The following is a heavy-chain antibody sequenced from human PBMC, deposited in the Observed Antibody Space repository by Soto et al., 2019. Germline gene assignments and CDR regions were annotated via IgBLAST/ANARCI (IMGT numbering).Heavy chain of an antibody. J-gene: IGHJ4*02. CDR2: IYHSGST. CDR1: GASIYNGGYF. Sequence: PSETLSLTCSVSGASIYNGGYFWSWIRQSPGKGLEWIGYIYHSGSTYYNPSLKSRVTISVDRSKNQFSLKLSSVTAADTAVYYCAAGGGLPRYYWGQGTLVTVSS. V-gene: IGHV4-30-2*06. CDR3: AAGGGLPRYY. D-gene: IGHD5-12*01.